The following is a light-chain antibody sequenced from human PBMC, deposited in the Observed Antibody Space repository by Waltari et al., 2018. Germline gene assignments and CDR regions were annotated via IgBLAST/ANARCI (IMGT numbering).Light chain of an antibody. Sequence: DIVMTQSPLSLPVTPGEPASIPCRSSQSLLHSNGYNYLDWYLQKPGQSPQLLIYLGSNRASGVPDRFSGSESGTDFTLKINRVEAEDVGVYYCMQALQTPFTFGQGTKLEIK. CDR3: MQALQTPFT. CDR2: LGS. J-gene: IGKJ2*01. V-gene: IGKV2-28*01. CDR1: QSLLHSNGYNY.